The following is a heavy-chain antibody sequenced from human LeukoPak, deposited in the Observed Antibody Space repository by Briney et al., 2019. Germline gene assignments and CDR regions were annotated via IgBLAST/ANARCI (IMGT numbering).Heavy chain of an antibody. CDR2: ISSTSSYI. Sequence: GGSLRLSCAASGFTFSRYTMNWVRQAPGKGLEWVSAISSTSSYIYYADSVKGRFTISRDNAKSSLYLEMNSLGAEDAAVYYCASIPPRRAMVRAEYYYYYGMDVWGQGTTVTVSS. V-gene: IGHV3-21*06. CDR1: GFTFSRYT. J-gene: IGHJ6*02. CDR3: ASIPPRRAMVRAEYYYYYGMDV. D-gene: IGHD3-10*01.